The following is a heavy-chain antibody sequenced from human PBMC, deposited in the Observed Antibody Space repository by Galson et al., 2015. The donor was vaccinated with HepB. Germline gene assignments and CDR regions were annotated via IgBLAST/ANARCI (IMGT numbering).Heavy chain of an antibody. J-gene: IGHJ6*03. CDR1: GFTFSSYA. CDR3: ARDPGYSSSSWYYYYYYMDV. CDR2: IWYDGSNK. V-gene: IGHV3-30*04. Sequence: SLRLSCAASGFTFSSYAMHWVRQAPGKGLEWVAVIWYDGSNKYYADSVKGRFTISRDNSKNTLYLQMNSLRAEDTAVYYCARDPGYSSSSWYYYYYYMDVWGKGTTVTVSS. D-gene: IGHD6-13*01.